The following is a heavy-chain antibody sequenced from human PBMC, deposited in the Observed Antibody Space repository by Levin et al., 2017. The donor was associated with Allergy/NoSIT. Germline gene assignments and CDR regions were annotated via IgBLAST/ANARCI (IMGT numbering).Heavy chain of an antibody. Sequence: SCAASGFTFSIYDMSWVRQAPGKGLEWVSGISASGGATNYADSVKGRFTFSRDNSKNTLYLQMNSLRAEDTALYYCAKVSCRGTSCNYFAYWGQGSLVTVSS. CDR2: ISASGGAT. V-gene: IGHV3-23*01. D-gene: IGHD2-2*01. CDR3: AKVSCRGTSCNYFAY. J-gene: IGHJ4*02. CDR1: GFTFSIYD.